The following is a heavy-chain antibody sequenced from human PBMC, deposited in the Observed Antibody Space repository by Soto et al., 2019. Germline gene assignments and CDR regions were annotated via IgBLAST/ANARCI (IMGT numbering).Heavy chain of an antibody. Sequence: SGPTLVNPTQTLTLTCTFSGYSFTTAGVAVGWIRQTPGGALEWLTLIYYNDDRRFSPSLKTRLTITGDTSKNQVVLSLTNVDPGDTATYFCAHSDGGYEIIYFDFWGQGIPVTVSS. CDR3: AHSDGGYEIIYFDF. V-gene: IGHV2-5*01. J-gene: IGHJ4*02. CDR1: GYSFTTAGVA. CDR2: IYYNDDR. D-gene: IGHD5-12*01.